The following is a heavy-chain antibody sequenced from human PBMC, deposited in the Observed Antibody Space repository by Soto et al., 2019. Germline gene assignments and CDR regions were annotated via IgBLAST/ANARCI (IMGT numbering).Heavy chain of an antibody. CDR1: GFTFSDYY. Sequence: QVQLVESGGGLVKPGGSLRLSCAASGFTFSDYYMSWIRQAPGKGLEWVSYINSSSSYTNYADSVKGRFTISRDNAKNSLYLQMNSLRAEDTAVYYCARLDYGDYVFDYWGQGTLVTVSS. V-gene: IGHV3-11*06. CDR2: INSSSSYT. D-gene: IGHD4-17*01. J-gene: IGHJ4*02. CDR3: ARLDYGDYVFDY.